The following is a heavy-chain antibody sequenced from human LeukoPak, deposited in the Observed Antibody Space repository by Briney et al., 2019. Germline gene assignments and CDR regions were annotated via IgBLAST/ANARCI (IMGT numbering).Heavy chain of an antibody. CDR3: ARYPGIAVAGNYFDY. Sequence: GGSLRLSCAASGFTFSSYWMSWVRQAPGKGLEWVANIKQDGSEKYYVDSVKGRFTISRDNAKNSLYLQMNSLRAEDTAVYYCARYPGIAVAGNYFDYWGQGTLVTVSS. D-gene: IGHD6-19*01. J-gene: IGHJ4*02. CDR1: GFTFSSYW. V-gene: IGHV3-7*01. CDR2: IKQDGSEK.